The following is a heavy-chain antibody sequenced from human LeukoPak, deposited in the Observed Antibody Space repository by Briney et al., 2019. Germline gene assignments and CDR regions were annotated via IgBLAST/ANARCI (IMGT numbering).Heavy chain of an antibody. CDR2: ISSSSSYI. J-gene: IGHJ4*02. CDR3: ARDCPGVASSTSCYTKGFDY. Sequence: GGSLRLSCAASGFTFSSYSMNWVRQAPGKGLEWVSSISSSSSYIYYADSVKGRFTISRDNAKNSLYLQMNSLRAEDTAVYYCARDCPGVASSTSCYTKGFDYWGQGTLVTVSS. D-gene: IGHD2-2*02. V-gene: IGHV3-21*01. CDR1: GFTFSSYS.